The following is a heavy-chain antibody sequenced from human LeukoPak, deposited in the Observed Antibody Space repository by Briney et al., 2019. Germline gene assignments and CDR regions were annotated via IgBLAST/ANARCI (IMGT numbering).Heavy chain of an antibody. J-gene: IGHJ4*02. CDR3: ATGGYSYGLPDY. CDR2: INHSGST. D-gene: IGHD5-18*01. V-gene: IGHV4-34*01. CDR1: GASFSGYY. Sequence: SETLSLTCAVYGASFSGYYWSWIRQPPGKGLEWIGEINHSGSTNYNPSLKSRVTISVDTSKNQFSLKLSSVTAADTAVYYCATGGYSYGLPDYWGQGTLVTVSS.